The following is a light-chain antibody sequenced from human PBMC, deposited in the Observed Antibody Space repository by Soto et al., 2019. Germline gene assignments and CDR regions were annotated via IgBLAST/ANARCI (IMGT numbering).Light chain of an antibody. J-gene: IGKJ5*01. CDR2: SSS. CDR3: QNYKSAIT. Sequence: DIQMTQSPSSLSASVGDRITITCRASQDISHYLAWYQQKPGKVPKLLIYSSSTLQSGVPSRFSGSGSGTDLALTISSLQPEDVATYFCQNYKSAITFGQGTRLEIK. CDR1: QDISHY. V-gene: IGKV1-27*01.